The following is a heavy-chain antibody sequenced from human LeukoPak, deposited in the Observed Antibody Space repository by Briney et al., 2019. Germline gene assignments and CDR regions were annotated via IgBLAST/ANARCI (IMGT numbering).Heavy chain of an antibody. CDR2: ISWDGGST. J-gene: IGHJ4*02. CDR3: AKGVNQLLYAHFDY. Sequence: GGSLRLSCAASGFTFDDYTMHWVRQAPGKGLEWVSLISWDGGSTYYADSVKGLFTLSRANSKNSLYLQMNSLRTEDTALYYCAKGVNQLLYAHFDYWGQGTLVTVSS. CDR1: GFTFDDYT. V-gene: IGHV3-43*01. D-gene: IGHD2-2*02.